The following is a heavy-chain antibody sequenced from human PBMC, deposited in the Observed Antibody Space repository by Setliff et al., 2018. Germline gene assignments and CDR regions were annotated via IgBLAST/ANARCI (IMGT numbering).Heavy chain of an antibody. V-gene: IGHV4-59*08. CDR3: ARRSPAYYSDSSGYFYDTSPYMDV. Sequence: SETLSLTCTVSGGSISSSYWSWIRQPPGKGLEWIGYIYSSGSTNYNPSLKSRVTISVDMSKNQFSLKLSSVTASDTAVYYCARRSPAYYSDSSGYFYDTSPYMDVWGKGTTVTVSS. CDR2: IYSSGST. CDR1: GGSISSSY. J-gene: IGHJ6*03. D-gene: IGHD3-22*01.